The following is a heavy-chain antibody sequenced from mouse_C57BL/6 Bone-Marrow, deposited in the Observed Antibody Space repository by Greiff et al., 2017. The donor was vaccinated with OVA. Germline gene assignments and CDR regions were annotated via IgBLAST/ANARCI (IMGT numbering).Heavy chain of an antibody. Sequence: VQLQQPGAELVKPGASVKLSCKASGYTFTSYWMQWVKQRPGQGLEWIGEIDPSDSYTNYNQKFKGKATLTVDTSSSTAYMQLSSLTSEDSAVYYCARGSSYLAWFAYWGQGTLVTVSA. CDR3: ARGSSYLAWFAY. CDR2: IDPSDSYT. D-gene: IGHD1-1*01. V-gene: IGHV1-50*01. CDR1: GYTFTSYW. J-gene: IGHJ3*01.